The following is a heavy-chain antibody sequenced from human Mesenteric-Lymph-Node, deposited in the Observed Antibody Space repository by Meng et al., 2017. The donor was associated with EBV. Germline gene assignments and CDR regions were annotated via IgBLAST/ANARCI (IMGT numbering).Heavy chain of an antibody. D-gene: IGHD3-10*01. V-gene: IGHV4-4*02. Sequence: QVQLLESGPGLVKPSGTLSLTCAVSGAPSFTSNWWSWVRQTPGKGLEWIGEVFHSGSTDYNPSLKSRVTISVDKSKNQFSLEVTSVTAADAAVYYCVRGLGGSGNYYFDYWGQGTLVTVSS. CDR1: GAPSFTSNW. J-gene: IGHJ4*02. CDR2: VFHSGST. CDR3: VRGLGGSGNYYFDY.